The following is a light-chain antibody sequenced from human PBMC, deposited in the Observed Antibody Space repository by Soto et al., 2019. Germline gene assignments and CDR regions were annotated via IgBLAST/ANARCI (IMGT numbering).Light chain of an antibody. CDR3: GPWDSSLSAVV. Sequence: QSVLTQPPSVSAAPGQKVTISCSGSSSNIGNNYVSWYQQLPGTAPKLLIYDNDQRPLGIPDRFSGSTSGTSATLGITGLQTGDEAHYYCGPWDSSLSAVVFGGGTKLTVL. V-gene: IGLV1-51*01. CDR2: DND. CDR1: SSNIGNNY. J-gene: IGLJ2*01.